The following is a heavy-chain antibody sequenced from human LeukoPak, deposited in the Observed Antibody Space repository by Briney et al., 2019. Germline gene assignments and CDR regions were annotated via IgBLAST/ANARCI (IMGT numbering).Heavy chain of an antibody. Sequence: GGSLRLSCAASGFTFSSYSMNWVRRAPGKGLEWVSSISSSSSYIYYADSVKVRFTISRDNAKNSLYLQMNSLRAEDTAVYYCARDERVVVVPAAAMRRGWFDPWGQGTLVTVSS. J-gene: IGHJ5*02. CDR1: GFTFSSYS. CDR2: ISSSSSYI. V-gene: IGHV3-21*01. D-gene: IGHD2-2*01. CDR3: ARDERVVVVPAAAMRRGWFDP.